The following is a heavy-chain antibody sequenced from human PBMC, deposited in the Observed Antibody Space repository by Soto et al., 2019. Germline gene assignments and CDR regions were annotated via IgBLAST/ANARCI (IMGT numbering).Heavy chain of an antibody. CDR2: IYHSGST. J-gene: IGHJ6*02. Sequence: SETLSLTCAVSGYSISSGYYWGWIRQPPGKGLEWIGSIYHSGSTYYNPSLKSRVTISVDTSKNQFSLKLSSVTAADTAVYYCARDQLAPTYYYYGMDVWGHGTTVTVSS. V-gene: IGHV4-38-2*02. CDR3: ARDQLAPTYYYYGMDV. D-gene: IGHD1-1*01. CDR1: GYSISSGYY.